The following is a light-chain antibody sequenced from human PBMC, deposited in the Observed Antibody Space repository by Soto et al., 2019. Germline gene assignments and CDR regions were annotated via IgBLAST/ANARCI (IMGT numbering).Light chain of an antibody. V-gene: IGKV3-15*01. CDR1: QSVSSN. CDR2: GAS. J-gene: IGKJ2*01. Sequence: EIVMTQSPATLSVSPGERATLSCRASQSVSSNLAWYQQKPGQAPRLLIYGASTWATGIPARFSGSGSGTEFTLTISSLQSEDFAVYYCQQYNNWGGTFGQRTKLEIK. CDR3: QQYNNWGGT.